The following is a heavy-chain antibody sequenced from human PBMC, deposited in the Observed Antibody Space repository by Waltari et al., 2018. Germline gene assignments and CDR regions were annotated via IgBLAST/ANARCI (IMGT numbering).Heavy chain of an antibody. CDR2: IKYTGTT. CDR3: TRDLHFDSYAGDPFGF. D-gene: IGHD3-16*01. J-gene: IGHJ4*02. V-gene: IGHV3-49*04. CDR1: GFALCSYT. Sequence: EVLLVESGGELVQLGRSLSLSCATSGFALCSYTISLVRPAPGKGLESVGFIKYTGTTHHAASVEGRFIISRDDSKSIAYLQMNSLKTEDIAVYYCTRDLHFDSYAGDPFGFWGQGTLVTVSS.